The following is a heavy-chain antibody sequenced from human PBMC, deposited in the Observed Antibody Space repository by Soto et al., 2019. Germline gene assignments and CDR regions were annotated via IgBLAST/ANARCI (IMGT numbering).Heavy chain of an antibody. CDR1: VDSIISIYH. J-gene: IGHJ5*02. D-gene: IGHD3-3*01. CDR3: ARTDNVGYYTP. CDR2: IYHTGTT. V-gene: IGHV4-38-2*01. Sequence: SETLSLTCAVSVDSIISIYHWAWIRQSPGRGLEWIASIYHTGTTYYTPSLESRVTISVDTSKNQFSLTLSSVTAADSAVYFCARTDNVGYYTPWGQGNLVTVSS.